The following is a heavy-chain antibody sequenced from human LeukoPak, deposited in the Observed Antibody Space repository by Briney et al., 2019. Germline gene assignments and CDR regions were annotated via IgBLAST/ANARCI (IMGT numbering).Heavy chain of an antibody. D-gene: IGHD3-22*01. Sequence: PRRCRRLSCVLAGFTSRTYFMSWVRPAHGKGLGWVSDISGGGGITYYADSVKSRFTISRDNSKNTLYLQMNSLRAEDTAVYYCAKHPAYDSSGYYYFDYWGQGTLVTVSS. V-gene: IGHV3-23*01. J-gene: IGHJ4*02. CDR2: ISGGGGIT. CDR3: AKHPAYDSSGYYYFDY. CDR1: GFTSRTYF.